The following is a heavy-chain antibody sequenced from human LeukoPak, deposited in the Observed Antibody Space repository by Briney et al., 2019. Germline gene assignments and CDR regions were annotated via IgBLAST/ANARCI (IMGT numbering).Heavy chain of an antibody. CDR1: GFTFSSYA. CDR3: AKDIRYYYGSGSFLPYAFDI. D-gene: IGHD3-10*01. Sequence: QTGGSLRLSCAASGFTFSSYAMSWVRQAPGKGLEWVSAISGSGGSTYYADSVKGRFTISRDNSKNTLYLQMNSLRAEDTAVYYCAKDIRYYYGSGSFLPYAFDIWGQGTMVTVSS. CDR2: ISGSGGST. V-gene: IGHV3-23*01. J-gene: IGHJ3*02.